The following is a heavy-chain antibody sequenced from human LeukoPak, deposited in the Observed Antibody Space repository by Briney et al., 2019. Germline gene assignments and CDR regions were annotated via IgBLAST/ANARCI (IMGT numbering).Heavy chain of an antibody. Sequence: GASVKVSCQASGYTFTTYGITWVRQAPGQGLEWMGWINANNGNTNYAQNLQGRVTMTRDTSTSTAYMEVRSLRSDDTAVYYCARGPIAAAGDYWGQGTLVTVSS. V-gene: IGHV1-18*01. CDR3: ARGPIAAAGDY. CDR2: INANNGNT. CDR1: GYTFTTYG. J-gene: IGHJ4*02. D-gene: IGHD6-13*01.